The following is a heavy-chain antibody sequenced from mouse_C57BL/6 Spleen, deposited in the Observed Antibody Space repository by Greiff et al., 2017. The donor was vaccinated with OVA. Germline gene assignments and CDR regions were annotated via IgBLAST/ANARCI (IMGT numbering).Heavy chain of an antibody. V-gene: IGHV10-3*01. J-gene: IGHJ2*01. D-gene: IGHD2-3*01. Sequence: EVKLVESGGGLVQPKGSLKLSCAASGFTFNTYAMHWVRQAPGTGLEWVARLRSKSSNYATYYADSVKDRFTISRDDSQSMLYLQMNNLNTEDTAMYYCVRDRYDGYFDYWGQGTTLTVSS. CDR1: GFTFNTYA. CDR3: VRDRYDGYFDY. CDR2: LRSKSSNYAT.